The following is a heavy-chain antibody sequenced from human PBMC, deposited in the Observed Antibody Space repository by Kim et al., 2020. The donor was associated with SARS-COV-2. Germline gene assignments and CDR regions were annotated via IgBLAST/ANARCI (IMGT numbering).Heavy chain of an antibody. D-gene: IGHD2-21*02. V-gene: IGHV4-59*09. J-gene: IGHJ5*02. CDR3: ARGEYCGGDCYSGWFDP. Sequence: RKSRVTISVDTSNNQFSLKLSSVTAADTAVYYCARGEYCGGDCYSGWFDPWGQGTLVTVSS.